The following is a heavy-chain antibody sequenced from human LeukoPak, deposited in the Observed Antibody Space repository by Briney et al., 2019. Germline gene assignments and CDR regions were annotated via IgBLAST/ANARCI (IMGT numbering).Heavy chain of an antibody. CDR3: AKEGVTSQGVF. Sequence: GGSLTLSCAASGFTFSTYAMSWVRQAPGKGLEWVSGISASGGTTYYADSVKGRFTISRDNSKNTLYLQMNSLRAEDTAVYYCAKEGVTSQGVFGGQGTLVTVSS. CDR1: GFTFSTYA. J-gene: IGHJ4*02. CDR2: ISASGGTT. D-gene: IGHD3-16*02. V-gene: IGHV3-23*01.